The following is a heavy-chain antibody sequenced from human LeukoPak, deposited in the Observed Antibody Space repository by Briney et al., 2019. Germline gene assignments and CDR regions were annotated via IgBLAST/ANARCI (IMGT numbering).Heavy chain of an antibody. CDR1: GFTFSSNY. Sequence: GGSLRLSCAASGFTFSSNYMSWVRQAPGKGLEWVSVIYSGGSTYYADSVKGRFTISRDNSKNTLYLQMNSLRAEDTAVYYCARAGDGYNAPFDYWGQGTLVTVSS. CDR2: IYSGGST. CDR3: ARAGDGYNAPFDY. D-gene: IGHD5-24*01. J-gene: IGHJ4*02. V-gene: IGHV3-53*01.